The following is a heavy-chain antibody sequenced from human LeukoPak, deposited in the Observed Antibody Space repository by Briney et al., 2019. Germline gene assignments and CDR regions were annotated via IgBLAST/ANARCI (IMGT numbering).Heavy chain of an antibody. V-gene: IGHV1-24*01. CDR1: GYILTELS. CDR2: FDPEDGET. D-gene: IGHD6-13*01. J-gene: IGHJ3*02. Sequence: ASVKVSCKVSGYILTELSMHWVRQAPGKGLEWMGGFDPEDGETIYAQKFQGRVTMTEDTSTDTAYMELSSLRSEDTAVYYCATEGNKIAAAGKNAFDIWGQGTMVTVSS. CDR3: ATEGNKIAAAGKNAFDI.